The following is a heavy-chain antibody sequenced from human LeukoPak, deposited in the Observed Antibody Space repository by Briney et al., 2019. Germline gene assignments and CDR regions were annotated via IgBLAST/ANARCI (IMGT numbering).Heavy chain of an antibody. CDR1: GFTFSSYE. D-gene: IGHD2-2*03. J-gene: IGHJ4*02. CDR3: ARNGYYFDY. Sequence: PGESLRLSCAASGFTFSSYEMNWVRQAPGKGREWVSFISISGSTIYYADSVKGRFTISRDNAQNSLYLQVNSLRAEDTAVYYCARNGYYFDYWGQGTLVTVSS. V-gene: IGHV3-48*03. CDR2: ISISGSTI.